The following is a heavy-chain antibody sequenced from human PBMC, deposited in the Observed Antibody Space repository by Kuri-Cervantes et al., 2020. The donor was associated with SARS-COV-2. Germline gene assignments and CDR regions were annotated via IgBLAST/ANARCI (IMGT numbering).Heavy chain of an antibody. CDR3: ARERSYYDFWSGYSDNWFDP. J-gene: IGHJ5*02. CDR2: ISYDGSNK. D-gene: IGHD3-3*01. Sequence: GESLKISCAASGFTLSSYAMHWVRQAPGKGLEWVAVISYDGSNKYYADSVKGRFTISRDNSKNTLYLQMNSLRAEDTAVYYCARERSYYDFWSGYSDNWFDPWGQGTLVTVSS. CDR1: GFTLSSYA. V-gene: IGHV3-30-3*01.